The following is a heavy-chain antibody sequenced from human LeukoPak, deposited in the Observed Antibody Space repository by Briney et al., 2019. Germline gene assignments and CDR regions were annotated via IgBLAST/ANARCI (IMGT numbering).Heavy chain of an antibody. CDR3: ASQGVVVITTSLEY. CDR2: INPNSGGT. Sequence: GASVKVSCKASGYTFTGYFMHWVRQAPRQGLEWMGRINPNSGGTNYAQKFQGRVTMTRDTSISTAYMELSRLRSDDTAVYYCASQGVVVITTSLEYWGQGTLVTVSS. J-gene: IGHJ4*02. D-gene: IGHD3-22*01. CDR1: GYTFTGYF. V-gene: IGHV1-2*06.